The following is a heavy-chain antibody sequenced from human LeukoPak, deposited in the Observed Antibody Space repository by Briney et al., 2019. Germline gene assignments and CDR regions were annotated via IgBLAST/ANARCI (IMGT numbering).Heavy chain of an antibody. CDR1: GFTFSTYG. CDR2: ISGSGDTP. CDR3: AKAPISNWGSLFEN. V-gene: IGHV3-23*01. J-gene: IGHJ1*01. Sequence: PGGSLRLSCAASGFTFSTYGMSWVRQVPGKGPEWVSAISGSGDTPYYADSVKGRFTISRDNSRNTIYLQINSLRAEDTAIYCCAKAPISNWGSLFENWGQGTQVIVSA. D-gene: IGHD7-27*01.